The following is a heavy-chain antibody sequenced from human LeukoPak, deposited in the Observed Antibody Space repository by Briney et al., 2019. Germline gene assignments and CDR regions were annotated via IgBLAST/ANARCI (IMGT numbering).Heavy chain of an antibody. J-gene: IGHJ6*02. CDR2: ILYSGTA. Sequence: SETMSPTSPLPTPSTSGYYSTCDRHPHGDGREWIGQILYSGTADYNPSRKSRITMSVDTSRNQISLKLSSVTAADTAIYYCVIFGVNYDMDACGQGTTVTVFS. D-gene: IGHD3-16*01. CDR1: TPSTSGYY. V-gene: IGHV4-59*01. CDR3: VIFGVNYDMDA.